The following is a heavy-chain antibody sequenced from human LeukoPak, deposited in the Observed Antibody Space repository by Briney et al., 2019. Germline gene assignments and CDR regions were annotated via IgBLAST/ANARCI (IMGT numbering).Heavy chain of an antibody. CDR2: IKQDRSGK. J-gene: IGHJ5*02. CDR1: GFTFSCYW. CDR3: ARVNQRGLRLGELSSRGLWFDP. Sequence: GGSLRLSCAASGFTFSCYWMRWVRQAPGKGLEGVANIKQDRSGKYYVDSVKGRFTISRDNAKKSLYRKMNSMRAEDTAVYYCARVNQRGLRLGELSSRGLWFDPWGQGTLVTVSS. D-gene: IGHD3-16*02. V-gene: IGHV3-7*01.